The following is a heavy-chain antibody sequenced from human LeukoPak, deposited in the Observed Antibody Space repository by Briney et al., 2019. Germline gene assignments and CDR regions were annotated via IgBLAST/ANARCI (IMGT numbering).Heavy chain of an antibody. Sequence: SETLSLTCTVSGGSISSGSYYWSWIRQPAGKGLEWIGRIYTSGSTNYNPSLKSRVTVSVDTSKNQFSLRLSSVTAAGTAVYYCARVTTGGYYNCWGQGTLVTVPS. CDR3: ARVTTGGYYNC. J-gene: IGHJ4*02. CDR2: IYTSGST. V-gene: IGHV4-61*02. D-gene: IGHD3-22*01. CDR1: GGSISSGSYY.